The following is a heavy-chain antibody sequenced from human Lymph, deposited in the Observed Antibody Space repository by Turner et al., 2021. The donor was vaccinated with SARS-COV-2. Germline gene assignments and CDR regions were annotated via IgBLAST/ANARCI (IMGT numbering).Heavy chain of an antibody. CDR2: IYYRGST. Sequence: QVQLQESGPRLVKPLETLSLTCTVSCGAMNSNYWSWIRQPPGKRLEWIGYIYYRGSTNYDPSLKSRVTISVYTYMNQCSLKLTSVTAADTAIYYCARETVNNWVDPWGQGILVTVSS. J-gene: IGHJ5*02. CDR1: CGAMNSNY. D-gene: IGHD2-21*02. V-gene: IGHV4-59*01. CDR3: ARETVNNWVDP.